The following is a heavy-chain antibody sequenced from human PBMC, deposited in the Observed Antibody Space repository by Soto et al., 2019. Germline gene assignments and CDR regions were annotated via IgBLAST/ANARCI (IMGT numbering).Heavy chain of an antibody. Sequence: PSETLSVTWSVSGGTISSYYCSRIRQPPGKGLEWIGYIFYSGRSGSTNYNPSLKSRVTISVDTSKNQFSLKLSSVTAADTAVYYCARTALGWFDPWGQGTLVTVSS. J-gene: IGHJ5*02. D-gene: IGHD2-21*02. CDR1: GGTISSYY. V-gene: IGHV4-59*01. CDR3: ARTALGWFDP. CDR2: IFYSGRSGST.